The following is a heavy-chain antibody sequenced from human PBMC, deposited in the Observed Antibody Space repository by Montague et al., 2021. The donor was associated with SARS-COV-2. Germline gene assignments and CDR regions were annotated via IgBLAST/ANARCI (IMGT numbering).Heavy chain of an antibody. J-gene: IGHJ6*02. CDR2: ISSSGSTI. V-gene: IGHV3-48*03. CDR1: GFTFSSYE. D-gene: IGHD3-3*01. CDR3: ARGGTYYDFWSGYHNYYYGMDV. Sequence: SLRLSCAASGFTFSSYEMNWVRQAPGTGLEWVSYISSSGSTIYYADSVKGRFTISRDNAKNSLYLQMNSLRAEDTAVYYCARGGTYYDFWSGYHNYYYGMDVWGQGTTVTGSS.